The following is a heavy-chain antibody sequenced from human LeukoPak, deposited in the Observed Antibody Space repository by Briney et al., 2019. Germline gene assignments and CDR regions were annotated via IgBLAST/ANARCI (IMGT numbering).Heavy chain of an antibody. Sequence: SETLSLTCTVSGGSISSGGYYWSWIRQHPGKGLEWIGYIYYSGSTYYNPSLKSRVTISVDTSKNQFSLKLSSVTAADTAVYYCARDLTSSIAAAGIRWFDPWGQGTLVTVSS. CDR2: IYYSGST. CDR1: GGSISSGGYY. J-gene: IGHJ5*02. CDR3: ARDLTSSIAAAGIRWFDP. V-gene: IGHV4-31*03. D-gene: IGHD6-13*01.